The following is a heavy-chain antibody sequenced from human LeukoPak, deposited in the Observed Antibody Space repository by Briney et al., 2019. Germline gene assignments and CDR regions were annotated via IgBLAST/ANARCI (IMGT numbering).Heavy chain of an antibody. CDR1: GGSISSSSFY. CDR3: ARDGRIAVGEEYMDV. V-gene: IGHV4-39*07. J-gene: IGHJ6*03. CDR2: IYYTGIT. Sequence: PSETLSLTCTVSGGSISSSSFYWGWIRQPAGKGLEWIGAIYYTGITYYNPSLKSRVTISLDTSKNQFSLKLRSVTAADTAVYYCARDGRIAVGEEYMDVWGKGTTVSVSS. D-gene: IGHD6-19*01.